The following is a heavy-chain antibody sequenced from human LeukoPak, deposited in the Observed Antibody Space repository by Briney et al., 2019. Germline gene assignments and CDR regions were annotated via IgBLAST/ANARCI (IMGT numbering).Heavy chain of an antibody. CDR3: ACYDSSGYWYFDY. CDR1: GGSISSYY. Sequence: SETLSLTCTVSGGSISSYYWSWIRQPPGKGLEWIGYIYYSGSTNYNPSLKSQVTISVDTSKNQFSLKLSSVTAADTAVYYCACYDSSGYWYFDYWGQGTLVTVSS. D-gene: IGHD3-22*01. CDR2: IYYSGST. J-gene: IGHJ4*02. V-gene: IGHV4-59*01.